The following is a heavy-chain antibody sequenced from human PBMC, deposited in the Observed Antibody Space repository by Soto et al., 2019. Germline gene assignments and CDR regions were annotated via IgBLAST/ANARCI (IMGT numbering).Heavy chain of an antibody. CDR2: IAYDGTIK. Sequence: QEQLVESGGAVVQPGRSLTLSCAASGFTFSANAMHWVRQAPGKGLEWVAVIAYDGTIKIYRDSVKGRFTISRDDSKSTLYLQMNSLRPEDTAVYYCARDKIKGAPEYLASWGQGTLVTVSS. D-gene: IGHD1-26*01. J-gene: IGHJ4*02. CDR1: GFTFSANA. CDR3: ARDKIKGAPEYLAS. V-gene: IGHV3-30-3*01.